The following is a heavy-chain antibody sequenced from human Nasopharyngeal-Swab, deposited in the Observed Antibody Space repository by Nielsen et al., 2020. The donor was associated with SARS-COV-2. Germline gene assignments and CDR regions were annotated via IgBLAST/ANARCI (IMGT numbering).Heavy chain of an antibody. J-gene: IGHJ3*02. Sequence: GGSLRLSCAASGFTFSSYWMSWVRQAPGKGLEWVANIKQDGSEKYYVDSVKGRFTISRDNAKNPLYLQMNSLRAEDTAVYYCASWQLWPTFDIWGQGTMVTVSS. CDR1: GFTFSSYW. D-gene: IGHD5-18*01. CDR2: IKQDGSEK. V-gene: IGHV3-7*01. CDR3: ASWQLWPTFDI.